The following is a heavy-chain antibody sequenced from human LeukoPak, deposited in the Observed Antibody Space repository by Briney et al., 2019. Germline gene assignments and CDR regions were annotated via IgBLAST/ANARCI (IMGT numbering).Heavy chain of an antibody. D-gene: IGHD5-24*01. CDR1: GFTFSSHG. V-gene: IGHV3-23*01. CDR2: IIPSGHTT. CDR3: AKDDRWLQFCC. J-gene: IGHJ4*02. Sequence: GGTLRLSCVASGFTFSSHGMNWVRRAPGKGLEWVPGIIPSGHTTCYADSVRGRFTISRDNSRNTVYLQMNSLRAEDTAVYYCAKDDRWLQFCCWGQGTLVTVSS.